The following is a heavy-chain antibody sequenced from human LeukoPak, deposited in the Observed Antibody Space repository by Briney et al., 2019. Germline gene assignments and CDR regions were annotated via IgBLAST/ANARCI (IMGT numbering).Heavy chain of an antibody. CDR1: GFTFSSYW. Sequence: GGSLRLSRAASGFTFSSYWMHWVRQAPGKGLVWVSRINSDGSSTSYADSVKGRFTISRDNAKNTLYLQMNSLRAEDTAVYYCACPPPGWGTGFDYWGQGTLVTVSS. J-gene: IGHJ4*02. CDR2: INSDGSST. D-gene: IGHD1-14*01. CDR3: ACPPPGWGTGFDY. V-gene: IGHV3-74*01.